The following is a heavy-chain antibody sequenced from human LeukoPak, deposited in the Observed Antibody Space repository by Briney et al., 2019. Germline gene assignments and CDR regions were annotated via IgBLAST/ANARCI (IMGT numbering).Heavy chain of an antibody. CDR3: ARVLRDGYNLAFDY. V-gene: IGHV3-7*01. CDR2: IKQDGSEK. CDR1: GFTFSSYS. D-gene: IGHD5-24*01. Sequence: GGSLRLSCAASGFTFSSYSMNWVRQAPGKGLEWVANIKQDGSEKYYVDSVKGRFTISRDNAKNSLYLQMNSLRAEDTAVYYCARVLRDGYNLAFDYWGQGTLVTVSS. J-gene: IGHJ4*02.